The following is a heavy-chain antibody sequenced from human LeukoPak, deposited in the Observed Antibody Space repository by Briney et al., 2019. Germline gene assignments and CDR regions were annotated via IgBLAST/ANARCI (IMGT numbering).Heavy chain of an antibody. CDR3: ARDLVVATTYYYYYMDV. CDR1: GGSISSYY. D-gene: IGHD5-12*01. Sequence: SETLSLTCTVSGGSISSYYWSWIRQPPGKGLEWIGYIYYSGSTNYNPSLKSRVTISVDTSKNQFSLKLSSVTAADTAVYYCARDLVVATTYYYYYMDVWGKGTTVTISS. J-gene: IGHJ6*03. CDR2: IYYSGST. V-gene: IGHV4-59*13.